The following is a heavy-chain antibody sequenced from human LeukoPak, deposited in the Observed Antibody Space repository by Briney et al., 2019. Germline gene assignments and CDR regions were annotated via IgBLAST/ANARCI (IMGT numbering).Heavy chain of an antibody. CDR2: FDPEDGET. CDR1: GGTFNSYG. J-gene: IGHJ4*02. D-gene: IGHD6-13*01. V-gene: IGHV1-24*01. Sequence: ASVKVSCKTSGGTFNSYGFSWVRQAPGKGLEWVGGFDPEDGETIYAQKFQGRVTMTEDTSTDTAYMELSSLRSEDTAVYYCATTPGIAAAGMSFYWGQGTLVTVSS. CDR3: ATTPGIAAAGMSFY.